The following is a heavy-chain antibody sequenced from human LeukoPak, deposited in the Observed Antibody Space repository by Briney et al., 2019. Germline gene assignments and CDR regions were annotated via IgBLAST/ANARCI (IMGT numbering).Heavy chain of an antibody. Sequence: GGSLRLSCAASGFTFSNSALSWVRQAPGKGLEWVSYISSSSSTIYYADSVKGRFTISRDNAKNSLYLQMNSLRAEDTAVYYCARDTTNSYYYGSGSYYESTFDYWGQGTLVTVSS. CDR2: ISSSSSTI. D-gene: IGHD3-10*01. J-gene: IGHJ4*02. CDR3: ARDTTNSYYYGSGSYYESTFDY. CDR1: GFTFSNSA. V-gene: IGHV3-48*01.